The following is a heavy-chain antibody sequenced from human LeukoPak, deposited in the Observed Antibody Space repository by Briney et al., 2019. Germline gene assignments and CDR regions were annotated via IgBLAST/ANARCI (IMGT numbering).Heavy chain of an antibody. J-gene: IGHJ6*02. D-gene: IGHD3-10*01. CDR1: GFTFSSYG. CDR2: ISYDGSNK. CDR3: ARDLSYITMVRGVILRSDYYGMDV. Sequence: GGSLRLSCAASGFTFSSYGMHWVRQAPGKGLEWVAVISYDGSNKYYADSVKGRFTISRDNSKNTLYLQMNSLRAEDTAVYYCARDLSYITMVRGVILRSDYYGMDVWGQGTTVAVSS. V-gene: IGHV3-30*03.